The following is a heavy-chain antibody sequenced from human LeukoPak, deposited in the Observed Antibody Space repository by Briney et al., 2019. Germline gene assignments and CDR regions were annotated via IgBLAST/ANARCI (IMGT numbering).Heavy chain of an antibody. CDR3: ARGTLLWFGELSVFDY. D-gene: IGHD3-10*01. CDR2: INHSGST. CDR1: GGSFSGYY. V-gene: IGHV4-34*01. Sequence: SETLSLTCAVYGGSFSGYYWSWIRQPPGKGLEWIGEINHSGSTNYNPSLKSRVTTSVDTSKNQFSLKLSSVTAADTAVYYCARGTLLWFGELSVFDYWGQGTLVTVSS. J-gene: IGHJ4*02.